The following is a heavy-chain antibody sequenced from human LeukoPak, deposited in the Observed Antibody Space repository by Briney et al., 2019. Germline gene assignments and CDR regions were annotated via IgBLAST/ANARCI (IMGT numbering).Heavy chain of an antibody. D-gene: IGHD3-16*01. V-gene: IGHV4-34*01. CDR2: INHSGST. CDR3: ATTVGSYFDY. J-gene: IGHJ4*02. CDR1: GGSFSGYY. Sequence: PSETLSLTCAVYGGSFSGYYWGWIREPPGKGREWVGEINHSGSTNYNPSLKSRVTISVDPSKHQLSLKLSSVTAADTAVYYCATTVGSYFDYWSQGTLVTVSS.